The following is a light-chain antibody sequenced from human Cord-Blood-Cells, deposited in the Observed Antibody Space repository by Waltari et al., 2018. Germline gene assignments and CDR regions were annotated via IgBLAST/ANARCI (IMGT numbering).Light chain of an antibody. CDR1: SRDVGRYNL. CDR2: EGS. V-gene: IGLV2-23*01. J-gene: IGLJ2*01. CDR3: CSYAGSSTWV. Sequence: QSALTQPASVSGSPGQSITISCTETSRDVGRYNLVSWYQQHPGKAHKLMIYEGSKLPSGVSNRFSGSKSGNTASLTISGLQAEDEANYYCCSYAGSSTWVFGGGTKLTVL.